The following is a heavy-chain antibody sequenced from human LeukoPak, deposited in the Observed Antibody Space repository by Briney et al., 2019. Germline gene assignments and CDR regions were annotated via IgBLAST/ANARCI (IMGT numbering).Heavy chain of an antibody. CDR3: ARVFDS. J-gene: IGHJ4*02. CDR1: GGSVSTSDYY. CDR2: VFYTGKT. Sequence: SETLSLTCTVSGGSVSTSDYYWGWIRQSPVKGLEWIGDVFYTGKTNYNPSLRGRATTSIDTSKNQYSLKLTYVTAADTAVYYCARVFDSWGQGTLVTVSS. V-gene: IGHV4-39*07.